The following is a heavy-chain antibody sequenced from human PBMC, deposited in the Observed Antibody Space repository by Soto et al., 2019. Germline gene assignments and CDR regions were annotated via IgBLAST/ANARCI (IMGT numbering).Heavy chain of an antibody. J-gene: IGHJ4*02. CDR3: ARDGFGVVTPESNPLDY. CDR2: INPSGGST. CDR1: GYTFTIYY. V-gene: IGHV1-46*01. Sequence: AAVKVACKAAGYTFTIYYMNCGRHAPGQGLSRTRVINPSGGSTSYAQKFQRRVTMTRDTYTSTVYMELRSLRSEETAVYYCARDGFGVVTPESNPLDYWGQGTLVSVS. D-gene: IGHD3-3*01.